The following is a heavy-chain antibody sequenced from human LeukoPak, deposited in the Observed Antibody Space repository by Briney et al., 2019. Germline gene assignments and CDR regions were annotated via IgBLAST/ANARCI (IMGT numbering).Heavy chain of an antibody. D-gene: IGHD6-19*01. V-gene: IGHV1-8*03. Sequence: ASVRVSCKASGYTFTTYDINWVRQATGQGLEWMGWMNPNSGYTGYAQKFQGRVTITRDTSISTAYMELSSLRSEDTAVYYCARVAGSIDHWGQGTLVTVSS. CDR2: MNPNSGYT. J-gene: IGHJ4*02. CDR1: GYTFTTYD. CDR3: ARVAGSIDH.